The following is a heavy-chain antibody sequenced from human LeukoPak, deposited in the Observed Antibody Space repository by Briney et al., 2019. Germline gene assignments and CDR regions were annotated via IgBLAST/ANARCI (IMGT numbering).Heavy chain of an antibody. V-gene: IGHV4-59*08. J-gene: IGHJ4*02. Sequence: SETLSLTCTVSGGSISSYYWSWIRQPPGKGLEWIGYIYYSGSTNYNPSLKSRVTISVDTSKNQFSLKLSSVTAADTAVYYCASRPTVTSHFDYWGQGTLVTVSS. CDR1: GGSISSYY. CDR2: IYYSGST. CDR3: ASRPTVTSHFDY. D-gene: IGHD4-11*01.